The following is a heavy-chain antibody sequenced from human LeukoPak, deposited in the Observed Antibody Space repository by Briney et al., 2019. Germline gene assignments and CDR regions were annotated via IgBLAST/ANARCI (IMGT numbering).Heavy chain of an antibody. CDR1: GFTFSSYA. D-gene: IGHD3-3*01. Sequence: PGGSLRLSCAASGFTFSSYAMSWVRQAPGKGLEWVSVIYSGGSTYYADSVKGRFTISRDNSKNTLYLQMNSLRAEDTAVYYCARERGGYDFWSESGDAFDIWGQGTMVTVSS. J-gene: IGHJ3*02. CDR2: IYSGGST. V-gene: IGHV3-53*01. CDR3: ARERGGYDFWSESGDAFDI.